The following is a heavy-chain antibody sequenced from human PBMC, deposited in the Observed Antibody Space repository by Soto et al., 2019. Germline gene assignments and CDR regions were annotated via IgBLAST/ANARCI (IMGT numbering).Heavy chain of an antibody. CDR2: ISYDGSNK. CDR1: GFTFSSYG. D-gene: IGHD3-3*01. CDR3: AKLGDFWSGYLDAFDI. J-gene: IGHJ3*02. Sequence: GGSLRLSCAASGFTFSSYGMHWVRQAPGKGLEWVAVISYDGSNKYYADSVKGRFTISRDNSKNTLYLQMNSLRAEDTAVYYCAKLGDFWSGYLDAFDIWGQGTMVTVSS. V-gene: IGHV3-30*18.